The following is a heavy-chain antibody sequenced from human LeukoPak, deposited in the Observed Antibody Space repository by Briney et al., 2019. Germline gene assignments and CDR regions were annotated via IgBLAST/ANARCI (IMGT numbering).Heavy chain of an antibody. J-gene: IGHJ4*02. V-gene: IGHV3-7*03. CDR3: ARKTVVGSYFDY. Sequence: GALRLSCAASGFTFSAYWMSWVRRAPGRGLEWVANIKQDGGDKYYVDSVKGGFTISRDNAKNSLYLQMNSLRAEDTAVYYCARKTVVGSYFDYWGQGTPVTVSS. CDR1: GFTFSAYW. D-gene: IGHD4-23*01. CDR2: IKQDGGDK.